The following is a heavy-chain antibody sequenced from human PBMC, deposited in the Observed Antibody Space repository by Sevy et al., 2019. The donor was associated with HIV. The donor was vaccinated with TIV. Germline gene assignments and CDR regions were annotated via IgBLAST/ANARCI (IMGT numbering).Heavy chain of an antibody. CDR1: GYTFIIYG. CDR3: ARDRGRGSEDILTGVPFDY. Sequence: ASVKVSCKASGYTFIIYGISWVRQAPAQGLEWMGWINPYNANTDYAQKFQGRVTMTTDTSTSTAYMELRSLRSDDTAVYYCARDRGRGSEDILTGVPFDYWGQGTLVTVSS. D-gene: IGHD3-9*01. J-gene: IGHJ4*02. CDR2: INPYNANT. V-gene: IGHV1-18*01.